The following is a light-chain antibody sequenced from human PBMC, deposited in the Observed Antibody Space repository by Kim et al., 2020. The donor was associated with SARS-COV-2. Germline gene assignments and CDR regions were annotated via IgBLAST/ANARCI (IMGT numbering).Light chain of an antibody. CDR3: QQYGWSPRLT. J-gene: IGKJ4*01. Sequence: PGDRATRSCRASQSVSSDYLAWYQQKPGQPPRLLIYAASTRATGIPDRFSGSGSGTDFTLTVDRLGTEDIGVYYCQQYGWSPRLTFGGGTKVDIK. V-gene: IGKV3-20*01. CDR2: AAS. CDR1: QSVSSDY.